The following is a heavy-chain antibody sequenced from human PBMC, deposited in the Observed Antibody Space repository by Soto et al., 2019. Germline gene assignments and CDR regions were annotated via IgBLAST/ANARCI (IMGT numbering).Heavy chain of an antibody. J-gene: IGHJ5*02. V-gene: IGHV3-23*01. CDR3: AKDRGSGSYYPNSFGP. CDR1: GFTFSSYA. CDR2: ISGSGGST. D-gene: IGHD3-10*01. Sequence: EVQLLESGGGLVQPGGSLRLSCAASGFTFSSYAMSWVRQAPGKGLEWVSAISGSGGSTYYADSVKGRFTISRDNSKHPLYLQMNSLRAEDTAVYYRAKDRGSGSYYPNSFGPWGQGTLVTVSS.